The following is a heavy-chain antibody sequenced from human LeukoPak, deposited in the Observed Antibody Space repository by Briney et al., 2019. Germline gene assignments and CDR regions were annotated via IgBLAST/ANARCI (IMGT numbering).Heavy chain of an antibody. CDR3: ARAVGGDGSGSL. Sequence: SETLSLTCTVSGGSISSYYWSWIRQPPGKRLEWIGYIHYSGSTNYNPSLRGRVTISLDMSKNQFSLKLSSVTAADTAVYYCARAVGGDGSGSLWGPGTLVTVSS. V-gene: IGHV4-59*01. D-gene: IGHD3-10*01. CDR2: IHYSGST. CDR1: GGSISSYY. J-gene: IGHJ4*02.